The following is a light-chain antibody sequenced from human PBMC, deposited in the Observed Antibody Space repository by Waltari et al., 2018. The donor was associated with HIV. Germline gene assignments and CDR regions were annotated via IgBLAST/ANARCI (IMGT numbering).Light chain of an antibody. J-gene: IGLJ2*01. CDR2: DDN. V-gene: IGLV2-14*01. Sequence: QSGLTQPASISASLGQSLTISCIPSSTAFSPRNYISWFQHHPDQAPQLLIYDDNIRPSGIPFRLSGSRSGTSASLAITGLQAEDEADYYCQSYDSSLSVVFGGGTKLTVL. CDR1: STAFSPRNY. CDR3: QSYDSSLSVV.